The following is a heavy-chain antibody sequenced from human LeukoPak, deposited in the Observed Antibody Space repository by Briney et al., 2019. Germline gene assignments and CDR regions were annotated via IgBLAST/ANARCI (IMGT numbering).Heavy chain of an antibody. V-gene: IGHV4-28*01. Sequence: PSETLSLTCALSGYSFHLNNWRASLRQPQGKGLEWIGNIYYNGSTYLNTYNPTLTSQVTMSVNPFKNQFSPKLESVNEIDTAMYYCARNHSVDASRGASDVWGQGTMVTVSS. CDR3: ARNHSVDASRGASDV. D-gene: IGHD2-8*01. CDR2: IYYNGST. CDR1: GYSFHLNNW. J-gene: IGHJ3*01.